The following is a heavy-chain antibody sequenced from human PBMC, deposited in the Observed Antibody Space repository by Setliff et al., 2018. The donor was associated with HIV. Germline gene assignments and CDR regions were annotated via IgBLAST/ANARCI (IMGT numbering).Heavy chain of an antibody. V-gene: IGHV3-48*01. D-gene: IGHD3-10*02. CDR2: IGGRFDT. CDR3: ARDTMWAFDI. Sequence: GGSLRLSCVASGISFSRDWMHWVRQAPGKGLEWVSFIGGRFDTYYADSVKGRFTISRDNAKKSLYLQMNSLRADDTAVYYCARDTMWAFDIWGQGTLVTVS. CDR1: GISFSRDW. J-gene: IGHJ3*02.